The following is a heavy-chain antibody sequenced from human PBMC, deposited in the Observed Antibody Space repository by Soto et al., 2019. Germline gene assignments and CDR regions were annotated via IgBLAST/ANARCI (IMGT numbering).Heavy chain of an antibody. CDR2: IYYSGST. V-gene: IGHV4-59*08. D-gene: IGHD1-1*01. Sequence: SETLSLTCTVSGGSISSYYWSWIRQPPGKGLEWIGYIYYSGSTNYNPSLKSRVTISVDTSKNQFSLKLSSVTAADTAVYYCARRSDRQLERRGDAFDIWGQGTMVTVSS. CDR1: GGSISSYY. J-gene: IGHJ3*02. CDR3: ARRSDRQLERRGDAFDI.